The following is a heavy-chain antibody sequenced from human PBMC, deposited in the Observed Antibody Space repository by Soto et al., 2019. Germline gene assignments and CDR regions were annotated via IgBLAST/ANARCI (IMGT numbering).Heavy chain of an antibody. CDR3: ARDTAFNY. V-gene: IGHV4-59*01. D-gene: IGHD4-17*01. CDR2: VYDSGRT. J-gene: IGHJ4*02. CDR1: GGSIRSYY. Sequence: SETLSLTCTVSGGSIRSYYWSWIRQPPGKGLEWIGYVYDSGRTNYNYKPSLKSRVTISVDTSKNQFSLKLTSVTAADTALYYCARDTAFNYWGQGALVTSPQ.